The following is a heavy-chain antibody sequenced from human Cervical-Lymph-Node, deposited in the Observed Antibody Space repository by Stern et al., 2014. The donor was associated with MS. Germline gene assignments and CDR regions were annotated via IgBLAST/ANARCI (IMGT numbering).Heavy chain of an antibody. CDR3: AKGGSGSYLD. CDR2: ISYDGRDK. J-gene: IGHJ4*02. CDR1: GFVFRRYA. D-gene: IGHD1-26*01. V-gene: IGHV3-30*04. Sequence: VQLVESGGGVVQPGRSLRLSCAASGFVFRRYALHWVRQAPGKGLEWVALISYDGRDKYSTDSVKGRFTVSRDNSNNTVDLEMNSLRLEDTAVYYCAKGGSGSYLDWGQGSLVTVSS.